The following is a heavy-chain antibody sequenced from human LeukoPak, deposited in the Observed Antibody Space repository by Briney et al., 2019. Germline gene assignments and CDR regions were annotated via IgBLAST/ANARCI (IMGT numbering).Heavy chain of an antibody. V-gene: IGHV4-59*01. Sequence: SETLSLTCTVSGGSISSYYWSWIRQPPGKGLEWIGYIYYSGSTYYNPSLKSRVTISVDTSKNQFSLKLSSVTAADTAVYYCARGHGSGGWDIDYWGQGTLVTVSS. CDR2: IYYSGST. CDR1: GGSISSYY. CDR3: ARGHGSGGWDIDY. D-gene: IGHD3-10*01. J-gene: IGHJ4*02.